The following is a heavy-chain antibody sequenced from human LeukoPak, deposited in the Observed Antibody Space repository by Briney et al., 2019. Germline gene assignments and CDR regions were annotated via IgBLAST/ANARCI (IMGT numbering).Heavy chain of an antibody. CDR1: GFTVRSSY. CDR3: AGGHIGTYHYFDY. D-gene: IGHD1-26*01. V-gene: IGHV3-53*01. J-gene: IGHJ4*02. Sequence: GGSLRLSCAASGFTVRSSYMIWVRQAPEKGLEWVSVIYSGGTTYYADSVKGRFTISRDNSMNALYLQMTSLRAEDTALYYCAGGHIGTYHYFDYWGQGTLVTVSS. CDR2: IYSGGTT.